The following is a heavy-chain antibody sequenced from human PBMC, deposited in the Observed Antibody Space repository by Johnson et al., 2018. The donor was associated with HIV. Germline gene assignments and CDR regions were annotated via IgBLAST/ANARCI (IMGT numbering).Heavy chain of an antibody. Sequence: VQLVEYGGGVVRPGGSLRLSCAASGFTFSSYWMSWVRQAPGKGLEWVANIKQDGSEKYYVDSVKGRFTISRDNAKNSLYLQMNSLRAEDTAVYYCARGSIVVVPAASGVAFDIWGQGTMVTVSS. CDR2: IKQDGSEK. CDR1: GFTFSSYW. D-gene: IGHD2-2*01. CDR3: ARGSIVVVPAASGVAFDI. J-gene: IGHJ3*02. V-gene: IGHV3-7*01.